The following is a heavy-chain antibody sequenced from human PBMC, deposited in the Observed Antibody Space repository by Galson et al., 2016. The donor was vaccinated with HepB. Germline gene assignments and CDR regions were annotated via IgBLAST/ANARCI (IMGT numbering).Heavy chain of an antibody. J-gene: IGHJ3*02. CDR2: IRQDGGET. CDR3: AGSYSGRKGASDI. D-gene: IGHD1-26*01. CDR1: GFTSQTFW. V-gene: IGHV3-7*03. Sequence: SLRLSCAASGFTSQTFWMSWVRQAPGKGLEWVANIRQDGGETYYVDSVKGRFTISRDNANNTVYLQMNSLRAEDTAVYYCAGSYSGRKGASDIWGQGTMVTVSS.